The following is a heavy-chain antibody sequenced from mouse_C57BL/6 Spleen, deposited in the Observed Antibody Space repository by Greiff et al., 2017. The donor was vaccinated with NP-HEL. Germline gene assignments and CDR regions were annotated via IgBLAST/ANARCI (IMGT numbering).Heavy chain of an antibody. Sequence: QVQLQQPGTELVKPGASVKLSCKASGYTFTSYWMHWVKQRPGQGLEWIGNINPSNGGTNYNEKFKSKATLTVDKSSRTAYMQLSSLTSEDSAVYYCAREGYGRYAMDYWGQGTSVTVSS. V-gene: IGHV1-53*01. CDR1: GYTFTSYW. CDR2: INPSNGGT. D-gene: IGHD2-2*01. CDR3: AREGYGRYAMDY. J-gene: IGHJ4*01.